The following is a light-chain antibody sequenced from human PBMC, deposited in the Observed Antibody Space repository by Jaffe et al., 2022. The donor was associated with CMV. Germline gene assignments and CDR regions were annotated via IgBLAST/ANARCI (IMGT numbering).Light chain of an antibody. CDR3: QQYDSSPET. CDR1: QTVSSSY. CDR2: GAS. V-gene: IGKV3-20*01. Sequence: EIVLTQSPGTLSLSPGERATLSCRASQTVSSSYLAWYQQKPGQAPRLLIYGASSRATDIPDRFSGSGSGTDFTLTISRLEPEDFAVYYCQQYDSSPETFGQGTKVEIK. J-gene: IGKJ1*01.